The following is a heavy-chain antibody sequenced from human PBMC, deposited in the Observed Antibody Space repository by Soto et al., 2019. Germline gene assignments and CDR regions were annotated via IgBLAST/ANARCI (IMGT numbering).Heavy chain of an antibody. CDR3: ARGRPASWWSGYLYYYYYMDV. CDR1: GYTFTSYS. Sequence: GASVKVSCKASGYTFTSYSINWVRQATGQGLEWMGWMNPNSGNTGYAQKFQGRVTMTRNTSISTAYMELSSLRSEDTAVYYCARGRPASWWSGYLYYYYYMDVWGKGTTVTVSS. V-gene: IGHV1-8*01. CDR2: MNPNSGNT. J-gene: IGHJ6*03. D-gene: IGHD3-3*01.